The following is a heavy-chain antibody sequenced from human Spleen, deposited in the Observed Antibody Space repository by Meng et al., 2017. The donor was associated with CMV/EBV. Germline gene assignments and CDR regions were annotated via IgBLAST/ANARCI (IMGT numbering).Heavy chain of an antibody. CDR2: ISAYNGDT. CDR3: ARDTSTRAYYFDY. CDR1: GYTFTNYG. D-gene: IGHD1-1*01. J-gene: IGHJ4*02. Sequence: ASVKVSCKASGYTFTNYGISWVRQAPGQGLEWMGWISAYNGDTNYAQKFQGRVTMTTDTSTSTASMELRSLRSDDTAIYFCARDTSTRAYYFDYWGQGTLVTVSS. V-gene: IGHV1-18*01.